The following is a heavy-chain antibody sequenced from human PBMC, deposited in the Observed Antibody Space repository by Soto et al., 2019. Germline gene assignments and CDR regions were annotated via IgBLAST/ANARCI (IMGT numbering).Heavy chain of an antibody. J-gene: IGHJ4*02. CDR1: GFSLSTSGVG. Sequence: QITLKESGPTLVKPTQTLTLTCTFSGFSLSTSGVGVGWIRQPPGKALEWLALIYWDDDKRYRPSLKSRLTLTKDTYKNQVVLKMTNMDPVDTATYYCAHSPSLYGPSHFDYWGQGTLVTVSP. V-gene: IGHV2-5*02. CDR3: AHSPSLYGPSHFDY. CDR2: IYWDDDK. D-gene: IGHD2-2*02.